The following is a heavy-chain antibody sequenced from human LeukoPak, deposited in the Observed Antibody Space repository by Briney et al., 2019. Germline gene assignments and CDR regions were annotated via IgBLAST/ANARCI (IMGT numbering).Heavy chain of an antibody. D-gene: IGHD5-24*01. CDR1: GGSISSGGYS. CDR2: IYHSGST. J-gene: IGHJ5*02. Sequence: SETLSLTCAVSGGSISSGGYSWSWIRQPPGKGLEWIVYIYHSGSTYYNPSLKSRVTISVDRSKNQFSLKLSSVTAADTAVYYCARFHRDGYKNWFDPWGQGTLVTVSS. V-gene: IGHV4-30-2*01. CDR3: ARFHRDGYKNWFDP.